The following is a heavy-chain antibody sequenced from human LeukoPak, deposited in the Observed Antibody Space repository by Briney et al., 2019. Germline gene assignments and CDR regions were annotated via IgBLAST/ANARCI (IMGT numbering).Heavy chain of an antibody. V-gene: IGHV1-2*02. CDR3: AKHLWFGDTGYFDS. Sequence: ASVKVSCKASGYTFTDYYIQWLRQAPGQGPEWMGWVKPDSGDTYYAQRLQGRFTMTRDTSISTAFVELSMLTSADTAVYYCAKHLWFGDTGYFDSWGQGTLVVVSS. J-gene: IGHJ4*02. D-gene: IGHD3-10*01. CDR1: GYTFTDYY. CDR2: VKPDSGDT.